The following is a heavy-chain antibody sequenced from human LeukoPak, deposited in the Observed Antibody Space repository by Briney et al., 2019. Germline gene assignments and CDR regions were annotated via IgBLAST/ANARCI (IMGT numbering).Heavy chain of an antibody. Sequence: GESLKTSRNGSGYSFTSYWIGWVRQMPGKGLEGMGIIYPGYSDTRFSPSFQGPVTLSPDKPLSRAYLQWSSLKASDTAMYYCARLGCSSTSCYSNGYYFDYWGQGTLVTVSS. V-gene: IGHV5-51*01. D-gene: IGHD2-2*01. CDR1: GYSFTSYW. CDR2: IYPGYSDT. J-gene: IGHJ4*02. CDR3: ARLGCSSTSCYSNGYYFDY.